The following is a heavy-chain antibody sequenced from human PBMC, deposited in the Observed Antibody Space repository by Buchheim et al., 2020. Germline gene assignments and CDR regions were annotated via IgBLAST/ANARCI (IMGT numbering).Heavy chain of an antibody. D-gene: IGHD3-16*02. CDR1: GGSITTNDYS. CDR2: IYHSGST. Sequence: QLQESGSGVVKPSQTLSLTCAVPGGSITTNDYSWSWIRQPPGKGLEWIGYIYHSGSTQYNPSLKSRITISVDRSKNQFSLKVNSVTAADTAVYYCARAPWHYNWGTYRYYFDSWGQGTL. CDR3: ARAPWHYNWGTYRYYFDS. J-gene: IGHJ4*02. V-gene: IGHV4-30-2*01.